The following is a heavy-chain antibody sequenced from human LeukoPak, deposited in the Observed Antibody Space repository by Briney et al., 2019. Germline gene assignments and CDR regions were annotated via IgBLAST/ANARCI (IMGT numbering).Heavy chain of an antibody. V-gene: IGHV1-46*03. J-gene: IGHJ4*02. CDR2: INRSGRST. CDR1: GYTFTSYY. Sequence: GASVNVSCKASGYTFTSYYMHWVRQAPGQGLEWMGIINRSGRSTSYAQKVQGRVTMTRDTSTSTVYMEMSSLRSEDTAVYYCARSDTEYSSSNSDYWGQGTLVTVSS. CDR3: ARSDTEYSSSNSDY. D-gene: IGHD6-6*01.